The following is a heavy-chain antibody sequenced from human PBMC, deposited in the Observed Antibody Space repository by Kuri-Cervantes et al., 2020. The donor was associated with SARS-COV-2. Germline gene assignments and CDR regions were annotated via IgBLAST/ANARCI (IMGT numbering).Heavy chain of an antibody. CDR2: IYSGGST. V-gene: IGHV3-23*03. CDR1: GFTFSSYA. D-gene: IGHD3-3*01. CDR3: AKDLHYDFWSGWYFDL. J-gene: IGHJ2*01. Sequence: GESLKISCAASGFTFSSYAMSWVRQAPGKGLEWVSVIYSGGSTYYADSVKGRFTISRDNSKNTLCLQMNSLRAEDTAVYYCAKDLHYDFWSGWYFDLWGRGTLVTVSS.